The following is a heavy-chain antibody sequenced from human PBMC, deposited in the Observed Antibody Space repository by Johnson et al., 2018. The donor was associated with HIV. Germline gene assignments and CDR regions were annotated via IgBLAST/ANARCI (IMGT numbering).Heavy chain of an antibody. J-gene: IGHJ3*01. V-gene: IGHV3-64*01. CDR1: GFTFTTYS. CDR3: ARGAFSIQRFGESSGPVFDV. D-gene: IGHD3-10*01. CDR2: IRGDGGAT. Sequence: VQLVETGGGLVQSGGSLRLSCAASGFTFTTYSMHWVRQSPGKGLEHVSAIRGDGGATYYAKSVTGRLTISSANSKDTVYLQMGSLRPDDTAIYFCARGAFSIQRFGESSGPVFDVWGRGTMVTVSS.